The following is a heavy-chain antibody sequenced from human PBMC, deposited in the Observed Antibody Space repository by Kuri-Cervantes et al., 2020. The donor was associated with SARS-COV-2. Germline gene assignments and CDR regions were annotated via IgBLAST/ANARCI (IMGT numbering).Heavy chain of an antibody. V-gene: IGHV1-69*05. CDR1: GGAFSSYA. CDR3: AREAPYSSSWWDY. J-gene: IGHJ4*02. CDR2: IIPIFGTA. Sequence: SVKVSCKASGGAFSSYAISWVRQSPGQGLEWMGGIIPIFGTANYAQKLQGRVTMTTDTSTSTAYMELRSLRSDDTAVYYCAREAPYSSSWWDYWGQGTLVTVSS. D-gene: IGHD6-13*01.